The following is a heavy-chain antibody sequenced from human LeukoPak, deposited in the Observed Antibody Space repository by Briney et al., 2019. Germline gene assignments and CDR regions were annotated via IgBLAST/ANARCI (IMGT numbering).Heavy chain of an antibody. CDR1: GGSISSGGYS. D-gene: IGHD3-22*01. CDR2: IYHSGST. Sequence: PSQTLSLTCAVSGGSISSGGYSWSWIRQPPGKGLEWIGYIYHSGSTYYNPSLKSRVTISVDRSKNQFSLKLSSVTAADTAVYYCARRVASGYYCDYWGQGTLVTVSS. V-gene: IGHV4-30-2*01. J-gene: IGHJ4*02. CDR3: ARRVASGYYCDY.